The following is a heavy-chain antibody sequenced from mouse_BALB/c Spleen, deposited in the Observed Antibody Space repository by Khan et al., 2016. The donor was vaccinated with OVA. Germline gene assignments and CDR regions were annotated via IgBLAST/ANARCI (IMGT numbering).Heavy chain of an antibody. CDR3: ARPSYYGNPWFTY. CDR2: ISSGGSYS. J-gene: IGHJ3*01. CDR1: GFAFISYD. V-gene: IGHV5-9*02. Sequence: EVELVESGGGLVKPGGSLKLSCAASGFAFISYDMSWVRQTPERRLGWVATISSGGSYSYYPDNVKGRFTISRDIDRKTLYLQMSSLRSEDTAFYYCARPSYYGNPWFTYWGQGTLVTVSA. D-gene: IGHD2-10*01.